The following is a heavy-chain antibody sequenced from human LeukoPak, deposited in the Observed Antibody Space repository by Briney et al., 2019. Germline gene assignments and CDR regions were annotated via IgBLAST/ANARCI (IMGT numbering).Heavy chain of an antibody. V-gene: IGHV4-59*01. CDR1: GGSISSYY. CDR2: IYYSGST. CDR3: AREWSSYMDV. Sequence: SETLSLTCTVSGGSISSYYWSWIRQPPGKGLEWIGYIYYSGSTNYNPSLESRVTISVDTSKNQFSLKLSSVTAADTAVYYCAREWSSYMDVWGKGTTVTVSS. D-gene: IGHD2-8*01. J-gene: IGHJ6*03.